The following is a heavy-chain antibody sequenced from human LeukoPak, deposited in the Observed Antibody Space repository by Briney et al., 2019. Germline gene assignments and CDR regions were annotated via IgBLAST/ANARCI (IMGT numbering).Heavy chain of an antibody. CDR1: GFTFSSYE. CDR3: ASQGPYSSSWYIRGWFDP. CDR2: ISSSGSTI. D-gene: IGHD6-13*01. V-gene: IGHV3-48*03. Sequence: GGSLRLSCAASGFTFSSYEMNWVRQAPGNGLEWVSYISSSGSTIYYADSVKGRFTISRDNAKNSLYLQMNSLRAEDTAVYYCASQGPYSSSWYIRGWFDPWGQGTLVTVSS. J-gene: IGHJ5*02.